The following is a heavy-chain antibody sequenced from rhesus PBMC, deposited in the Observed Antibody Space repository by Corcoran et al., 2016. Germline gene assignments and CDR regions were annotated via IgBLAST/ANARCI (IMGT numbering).Heavy chain of an antibody. Sequence: QVTLKESGPARVKPTQTLTLTCTFTGISISTTGTGVGWIRQPPGKALEWAANIYWKDSKYYHPSRKSRLTISKDTTKNQVVLTMTNMYPVDTATYYCERMYYNIWTGYSNYGLDSWGQGVVVTVSS. V-gene: IGHV2-95*01. CDR3: ERMYYNIWTGYSNYGLDS. J-gene: IGHJ6*01. CDR1: GISISTTGTG. CDR2: IYWKDSK. D-gene: IGHD3-3*01.